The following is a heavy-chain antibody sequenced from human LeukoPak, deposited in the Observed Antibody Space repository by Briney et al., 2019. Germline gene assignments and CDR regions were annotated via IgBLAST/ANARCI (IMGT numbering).Heavy chain of an antibody. V-gene: IGHV3-66*01. CDR3: ARDPPAVLPDTYG. CDR1: GFSVTSNY. CDR2: VYSGGDT. J-gene: IGHJ4*02. D-gene: IGHD2/OR15-2a*01. Sequence: PGGSLRLSCTASGFSVTSNYINWVRQAPGEGLEWVSLVYSGGDTYYADSVKGRFTISRDNSKNMVYLQMNRLRAEDTALYYCARDPPAVLPDTYGWGQGTLVTVSS.